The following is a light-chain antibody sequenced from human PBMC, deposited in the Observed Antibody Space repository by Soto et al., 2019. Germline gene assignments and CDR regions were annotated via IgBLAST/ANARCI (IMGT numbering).Light chain of an antibody. CDR1: ESVSSNF. V-gene: IGKV3-20*01. Sequence: EIVLTQSPGTLSLSPGERATLSCRASESVSSNFLAWYQQKPGQAPRLLLYGASSRAADIPDRFSGSGSGTDFTLTISRLEPEDFAMYYCQQHGDSPFTFGPGTKVEIK. CDR3: QQHGDSPFT. J-gene: IGKJ3*01. CDR2: GAS.